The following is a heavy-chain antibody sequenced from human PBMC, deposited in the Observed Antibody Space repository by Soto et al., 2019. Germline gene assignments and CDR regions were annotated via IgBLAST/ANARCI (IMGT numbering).Heavy chain of an antibody. Sequence: SETLSLTCAVSGGSLGSYYWSWIRQPPGKGLEWIGYVFYTGRANNNASLKSRVSISLDTSNYQFSLKMSAVTAADTAVYYCARVGAGRMTTNPYSYNGTDAWGPGTTVTVS. CDR2: VFYTGRA. V-gene: IGHV4-59*01. CDR1: GGSLGSYY. D-gene: IGHD4-4*01. J-gene: IGHJ6*02. CDR3: ARVGAGRMTTNPYSYNGTDA.